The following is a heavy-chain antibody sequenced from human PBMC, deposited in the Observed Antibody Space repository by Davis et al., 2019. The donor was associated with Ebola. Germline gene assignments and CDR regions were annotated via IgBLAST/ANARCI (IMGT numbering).Heavy chain of an antibody. CDR3: ARGSSPRGQQLVFFQPHNWFDP. V-gene: IGHV7-4-1*02. Sequence: AASVKVSCKASGYTFTSYAMNWVRQAPGQGLEWMGWINTNTGNPTYAQGFTGRFVFSLDTSVSTAYLQISSLKAEDTAVYYCARGSSPRGQQLVFFQPHNWFDPWGQGTLVTVSS. CDR1: GYTFTSYA. CDR2: INTNTGNP. J-gene: IGHJ5*02. D-gene: IGHD6-13*01.